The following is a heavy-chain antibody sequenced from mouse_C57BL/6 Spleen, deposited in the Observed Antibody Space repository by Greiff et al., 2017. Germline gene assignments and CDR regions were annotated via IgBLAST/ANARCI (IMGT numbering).Heavy chain of an antibody. CDR3: ARQGDYYGSSPFDY. J-gene: IGHJ2*01. CDR2: ISNGGGST. V-gene: IGHV5-12*01. D-gene: IGHD1-1*01. Sequence: EVKLMESGGGLVQPGGSLKLSCAASGFTFSDYYMYWVRQTPEKRLEWVAYISNGGGSTYYPDTVKGRFTISRDNAKNTLYLQMSRLKSEDTAMYYCARQGDYYGSSPFDYWGQGTTLTVSS. CDR1: GFTFSDYY.